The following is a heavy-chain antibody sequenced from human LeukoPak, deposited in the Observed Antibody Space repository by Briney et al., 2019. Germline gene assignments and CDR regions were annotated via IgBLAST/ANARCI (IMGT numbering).Heavy chain of an antibody. CDR2: IMPFFKTT. CDR1: GGTFNNNA. D-gene: IGHD6-19*01. Sequence: SVKVSCKASGGTFNNNAISWVRHAPGQGLEWMGGIMPFFKTTNYAQKFQGRLTITADESTGTAYLELSSLRSEDTAVYYCARGVVAGTFSYYHYYMDVWGKGTTVTISS. V-gene: IGHV1-69*13. CDR3: ARGVVAGTFSYYHYYMDV. J-gene: IGHJ6*03.